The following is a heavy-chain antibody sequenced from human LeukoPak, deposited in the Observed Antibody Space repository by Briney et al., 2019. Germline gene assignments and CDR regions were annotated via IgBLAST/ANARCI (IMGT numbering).Heavy chain of an antibody. V-gene: IGHV3-23*01. CDR2: ISGSGGST. CDR1: GFTFSSYA. CDR3: AKPGRDIVVVPAAWRYFQH. Sequence: GGSLRLSCAASGFTFSSYAMSWVRQAPGKGLEWVSAISGSGGSTYYADSVKGRFTISRDNSKNTLYLRMNSLRAVDTAVYYCAKPGRDIVVVPAAWRYFQHWGQGTLVTVSS. J-gene: IGHJ1*01. D-gene: IGHD2-2*01.